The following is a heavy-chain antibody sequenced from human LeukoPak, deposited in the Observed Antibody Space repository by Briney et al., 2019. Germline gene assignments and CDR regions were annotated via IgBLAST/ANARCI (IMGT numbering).Heavy chain of an antibody. CDR1: GGSISGYS. J-gene: IGHJ3*02. CDR3: ARSAPTYYYDSSGFDAFDI. CDR2: IYHSGST. Sequence: TLSLTCTVSGGSISGYSWSWIRQPPGKGLEWIGYIYHSGSTYYNPSLKSRVTISVDRSKNQFSLKLSSVTAADTAVYYCARSAPTYYYDSSGFDAFDIWGQGTMVTVSS. D-gene: IGHD3-22*01. V-gene: IGHV4-30-2*01.